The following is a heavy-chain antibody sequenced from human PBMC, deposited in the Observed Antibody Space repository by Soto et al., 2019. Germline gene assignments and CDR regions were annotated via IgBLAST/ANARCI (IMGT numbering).Heavy chain of an antibody. J-gene: IGHJ6*03. V-gene: IGHV4-31*03. Sequence: QVQLQESGPGLVKPSQTLSLTCTVSGGSISRGGYYWSWIRQHPGKGLEWIGYIYYSGGTYYNPSLKSRVPISEDTSENQFSLRLSSVTAADTAVYYCARKDSGYADYMDVWGKGTTVTVSS. CDR2: IYYSGGT. CDR3: ARKDSGYADYMDV. CDR1: GGSISRGGYY. D-gene: IGHD5-12*01.